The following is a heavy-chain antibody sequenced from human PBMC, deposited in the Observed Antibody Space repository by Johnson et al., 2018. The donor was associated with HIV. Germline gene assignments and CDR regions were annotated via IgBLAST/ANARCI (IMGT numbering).Heavy chain of an antibody. CDR1: GFIFSSYG. CDR2: IRYDGSNK. Sequence: VQLVESGGGVVQPGRSRRLSCAASGFIFSSYGMHWVRQAPGKGLEWVAFIRYDGSNKYYAESVQGRFHISRDNPKNTLYLQMDSLRIEDTAVYYCAVLTTGGLRVGNVDIWGQGTMVTVSS. V-gene: IGHV3-30*02. CDR3: AVLTTGGLRVGNVDI. J-gene: IGHJ3*02. D-gene: IGHD1-1*01.